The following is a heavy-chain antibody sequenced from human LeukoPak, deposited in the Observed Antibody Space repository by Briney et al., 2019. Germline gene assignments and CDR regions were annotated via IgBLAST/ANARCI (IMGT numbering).Heavy chain of an antibody. J-gene: IGHJ4*02. D-gene: IGHD4-17*01. Sequence: GRSLRLSCAASGFTFSGYGMHWVRQAPGKGLEWVAVIWYDGSNKYYADSVKGRFTISRDNSKNTLYLQRNSLRAEDTAVYYCARDQRYGDYWSGFAYWGEGSLVTVSS. CDR3: ARDQRYGDYWSGFAY. V-gene: IGHV3-33*01. CDR1: GFTFSGYG. CDR2: IWYDGSNK.